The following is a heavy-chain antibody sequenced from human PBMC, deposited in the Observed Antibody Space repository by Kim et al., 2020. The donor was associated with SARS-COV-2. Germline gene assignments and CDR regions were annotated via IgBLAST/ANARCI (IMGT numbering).Heavy chain of an antibody. Sequence: GGSLRLSCAASGFAFSTFAMTWVRQAPGKGLEGVSLIFSDGSRIYYADSVKGRFTISRDNSGNTLYLHMSSLRVEDTAVYFCANELGLRSCYGASCYIDWGQGTQVTVSS. J-gene: IGHJ4*02. CDR1: GFAFSTFA. CDR3: ANELGLRSCYGASCYID. V-gene: IGHV3-23*03. CDR2: IFSDGSRI. D-gene: IGHD2-15*01.